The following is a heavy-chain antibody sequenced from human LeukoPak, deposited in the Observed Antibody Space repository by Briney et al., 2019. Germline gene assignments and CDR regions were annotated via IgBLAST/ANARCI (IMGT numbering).Heavy chain of an antibody. CDR3: ANLFYDSSGYYYEDAFDI. D-gene: IGHD3-22*01. CDR1: GFTFSSYG. V-gene: IGHV3-30*02. CDR2: IRYDGSNK. Sequence: GGSLRLSCAASGFTFSSYGMHWVRQAPGKGLEWVAFIRYDGSNKYYADSVKGRFTISRDNSKNTLYLQMNSLRAEDTAVYYCANLFYDSSGYYYEDAFDIWGQGTMVTVSS. J-gene: IGHJ3*02.